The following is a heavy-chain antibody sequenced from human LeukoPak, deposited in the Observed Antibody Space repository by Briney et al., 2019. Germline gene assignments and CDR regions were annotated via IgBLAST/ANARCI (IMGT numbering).Heavy chain of an antibody. V-gene: IGHV3-11*01. CDR1: GFTFSNYF. D-gene: IGHD3-3*01. Sequence: GGSLGLLCAASGFTFSNYFLSWVRQAPGKGLEWVSYISYRGDTIYYADSVRGRFTISRDSTKNSLDLHMNTLRAEDTAVYYCARVPITPNDFWGGFSEDYFDPWGQGTLVTVSS. CDR2: ISYRGDTI. J-gene: IGHJ4*02. CDR3: ARVPITPNDFWGGFSEDYFDP.